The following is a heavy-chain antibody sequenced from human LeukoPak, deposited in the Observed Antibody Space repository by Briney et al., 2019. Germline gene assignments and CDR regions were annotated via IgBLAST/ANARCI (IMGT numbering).Heavy chain of an antibody. J-gene: IGHJ1*01. V-gene: IGHV3-23*01. CDR1: GFTFGSYG. Sequence: GGSLRLPCAASGFTFGSYGMSWVRQAPGKGLEWVSFITPNADRTSYADSVEGRFTISRDNPRNTLYMQMNSLRDEDTALYYCAIMHGYYDGSGYWVQWGQGTLVTVSS. CDR3: AIMHGYYDGSGYWVQ. D-gene: IGHD3-22*01. CDR2: ITPNADRT.